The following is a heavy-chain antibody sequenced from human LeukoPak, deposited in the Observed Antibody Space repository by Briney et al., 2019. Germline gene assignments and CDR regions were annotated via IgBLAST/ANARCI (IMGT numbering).Heavy chain of an antibody. V-gene: IGHV4-31*03. D-gene: IGHD6-19*01. CDR3: ARWAWVAVAGTFDY. CDR2: IYYSGST. Sequence: SETLSLTCTVSGGSISSGGYYWSWIRQHPGKGLEWIGYIYYSGSTYYNPSPKSRVTISVDTSKNQFSLKLSSVTAADTAVYYCARWAWVAVAGTFDYWGQGTLVTVSS. CDR1: GGSISSGGYY. J-gene: IGHJ4*02.